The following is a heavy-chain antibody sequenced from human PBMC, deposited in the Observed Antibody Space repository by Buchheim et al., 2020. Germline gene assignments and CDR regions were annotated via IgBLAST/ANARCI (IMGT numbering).Heavy chain of an antibody. CDR3: ARDVVGSSSSREPYGMDV. CDR2: IWYDGSNK. CDR1: GFTFSSYG. D-gene: IGHD6-13*01. V-gene: IGHV3-33*01. J-gene: IGHJ6*02. Sequence: QVQLVESGGGVVQPGRSLRLSCAASGFTFSSYGMHWVRQAPGKGLEWVAVIWYDGSNKYYADSVKGRFTISRENSKNTLYLQMNSLRAEDTAVYYCARDVVGSSSSREPYGMDVWGQGTT.